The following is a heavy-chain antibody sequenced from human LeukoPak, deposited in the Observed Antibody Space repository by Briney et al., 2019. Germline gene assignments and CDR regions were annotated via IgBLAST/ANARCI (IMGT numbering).Heavy chain of an antibody. D-gene: IGHD3-3*01. CDR1: GGSISSYY. CDR3: ATVREHITIFGVAYNWFDP. V-gene: IGHV4-59*01. Sequence: PSETLSLTCTVSGGSISSYYWSWIRQPPGKGLEWIGYIYYSGSTNYNPSLQSRVTISVDTSKNQFSLKLSSVTAADTAVYYCATVREHITIFGVAYNWFDPWGQGTLVTVSS. J-gene: IGHJ5*02. CDR2: IYYSGST.